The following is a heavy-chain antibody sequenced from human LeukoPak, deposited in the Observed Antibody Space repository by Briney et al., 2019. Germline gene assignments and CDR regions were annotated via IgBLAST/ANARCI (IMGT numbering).Heavy chain of an antibody. D-gene: IGHD2-15*01. J-gene: IGHJ6*02. CDR3: ARDRLFGYCSRGSCSWGRDYYYYGMDV. CDR2: VYFDGNI. Sequence: KTSETLSLTCAVSGDSMSSYYWTWIRQPPGRGLEWIGYVYFDGNINYSPSLKSRVTISLDTSKKQFSLKLTSVTAADTAVYYCARDRLFGYCSRGSCSWGRDYYYYGMDVWGQGTPVTVSS. V-gene: IGHV4-59*01. CDR1: GDSMSSYY.